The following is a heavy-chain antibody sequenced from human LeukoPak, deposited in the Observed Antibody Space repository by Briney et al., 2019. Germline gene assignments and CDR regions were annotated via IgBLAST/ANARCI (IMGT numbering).Heavy chain of an antibody. CDR3: AREGISADGEDY. Sequence: ASVKVSCKASGYTFTSYYMHWVRQAPGQGLEWMGIINPSGGSTSYAQKFQGRVTITRDTSTSTVYMELSSLRSEDTAVYYCAREGISADGEDYWGQGTLVTVSS. V-gene: IGHV1-46*03. CDR2: INPSGGST. D-gene: IGHD6-13*01. CDR1: GYTFTSYY. J-gene: IGHJ4*02.